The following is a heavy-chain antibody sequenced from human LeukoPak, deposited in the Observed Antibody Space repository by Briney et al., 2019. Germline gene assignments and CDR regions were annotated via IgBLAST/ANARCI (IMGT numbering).Heavy chain of an antibody. CDR1: GGSISSYY. Sequence: SETLSLTCTVSGGSISSYYWSWIRQPPGKGLEWIGYIYYGGSTNYNPSLKSRVTISVDTSKNQFSLKLSSVTAADTAVYYCARAPSTMVRGVIDPFDYWGQGTLVTVSS. CDR2: IYYGGST. J-gene: IGHJ4*02. CDR3: ARAPSTMVRGVIDPFDY. D-gene: IGHD3-10*01. V-gene: IGHV4-59*01.